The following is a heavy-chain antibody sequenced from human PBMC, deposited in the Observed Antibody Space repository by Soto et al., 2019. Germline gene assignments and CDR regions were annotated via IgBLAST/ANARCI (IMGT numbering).Heavy chain of an antibody. D-gene: IGHD3-10*01. CDR1: GGSISSDGHW. J-gene: IGHJ4*01. CDR3: ARYHYGSGSYSLFDY. V-gene: IGHV4-30-4*01. Sequence: PSETLSLTCTVSGGSISSDGHWWSWIRQPPGKGLEWIGYIYYSGNAYYNPSLKSRVTISVDTSKNQFSLKLSSVTAADTAVCYCARYHYGSGSYSLFDYWGHGTLVTVSS. CDR2: IYYSGNA.